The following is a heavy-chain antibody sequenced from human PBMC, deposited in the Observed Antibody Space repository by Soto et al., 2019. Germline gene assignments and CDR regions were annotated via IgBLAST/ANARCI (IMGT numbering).Heavy chain of an antibody. CDR2: ISDDGART. J-gene: IGHJ4*02. D-gene: IGHD2-2*01. CDR1: GFVFEVYW. Sequence: PGGSLRLSCVASGFVFEVYWMHWVRQVPGKGLEWVSRISDDGARTDYADSVRGRFTISRDNANNALYLQMNTLRGEDTAVYSCTRGPRPSSVGTGAVWGRGALVTVSS. V-gene: IGHV3-74*01. CDR3: TRGPRPSSVGTGAV.